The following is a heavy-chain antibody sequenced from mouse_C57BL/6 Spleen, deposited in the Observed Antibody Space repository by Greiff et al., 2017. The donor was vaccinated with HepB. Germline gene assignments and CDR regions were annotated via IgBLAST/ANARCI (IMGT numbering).Heavy chain of an antibody. CDR2: IYPGDGDT. Sequence: VKLVESGAELVKPGASVKISCKASGYAFSSYWMNWVKQRPGKGLEWIGQIYPGDGDTNYNGKFKGKATLTADKSSSTAYMQLSSLTSEDSAVYFCAREGGSSPWYFDVWGTGTTVTVSS. V-gene: IGHV1-80*01. CDR3: AREGGSSPWYFDV. J-gene: IGHJ1*03. D-gene: IGHD1-1*01. CDR1: GYAFSSYW.